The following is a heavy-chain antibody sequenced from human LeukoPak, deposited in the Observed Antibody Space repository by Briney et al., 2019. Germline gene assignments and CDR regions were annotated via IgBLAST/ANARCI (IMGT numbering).Heavy chain of an antibody. CDR1: GFTFSTYG. V-gene: IGHV3-23*01. CDR3: AKIAVRGVTINYFDY. J-gene: IGHJ4*02. CDR2: ISGSGGST. Sequence: PGGSLRLSCAASGFTFSTYGMTWVRQAPGKGLEWGSGISGSGGSTYYADSVKGRFTISRDNSKNTLDLQMNSLRAEDTAVYYCAKIAVRGVTINYFDYWGQGTLVTVSS. D-gene: IGHD3-10*01.